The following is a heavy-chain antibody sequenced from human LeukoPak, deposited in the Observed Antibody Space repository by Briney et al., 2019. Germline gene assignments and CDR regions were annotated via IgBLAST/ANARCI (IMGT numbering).Heavy chain of an antibody. V-gene: IGHV4-59*08. CDR3: ASIDPSRNGYYFDY. D-gene: IGHD2-8*01. Sequence: SETLSLTCTVSGGSINTYYWSWIRQSPGKGLEWIGYIYYTGSTNYNPSLKSRVTISIDTSKNQFSLMLSSVTAADTAVYYCASIDPSRNGYYFDYWGQGTLVTASS. J-gene: IGHJ4*02. CDR1: GGSINTYY. CDR2: IYYTGST.